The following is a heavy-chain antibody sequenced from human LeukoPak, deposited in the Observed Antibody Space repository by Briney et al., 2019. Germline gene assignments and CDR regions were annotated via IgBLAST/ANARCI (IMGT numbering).Heavy chain of an antibody. CDR3: ATTVPGVY. J-gene: IGHJ4*02. D-gene: IGHD6-6*01. V-gene: IGHV3-48*01. CDR2: ISSSSSTI. Sequence: GGSLRLSCAASGFPFSSYSMNWVRQAPGKGLEWVSYISSSSSTIYYADSVKGRFTISRDNAKNSLYLQMNSLRAEDTAVYYCATTVPGVYWGQETLVTVSS. CDR1: GFPFSSYS.